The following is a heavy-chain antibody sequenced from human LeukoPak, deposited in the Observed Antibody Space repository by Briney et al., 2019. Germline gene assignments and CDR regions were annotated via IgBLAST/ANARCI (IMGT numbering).Heavy chain of an antibody. J-gene: IGHJ4*02. D-gene: IGHD6-13*01. CDR2: INHSGST. CDR1: GGSFSGYY. V-gene: IGHV4-34*01. Sequence: KASETLSLTCAVYGGSFSGYYWSWIRQPPGKGLEWIGEINHSGSTNYNPSLKSRVTISVDTSKNQFSLKLSSVTAADTAVYYCARGLPPDGLDSSSWFIVGDYLDYWGQGTLVTVSS. CDR3: ARGLPPDGLDSSSWFIVGDYLDY.